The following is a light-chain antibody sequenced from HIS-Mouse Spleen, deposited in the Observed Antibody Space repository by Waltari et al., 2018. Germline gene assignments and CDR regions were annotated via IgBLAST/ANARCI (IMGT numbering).Light chain of an antibody. CDR3: QQYDNLPGT. V-gene: IGKV1-33*01. Sequence: DIQMTQSPSSLSASVRDRVTSTRQASQDISNYLNWYQQKPGKAPKLLIYDASNLETGVPSRFSGSGSGTDFTFTISSLQPEDIATYYCQQYDNLPGTFGQGTKLEIK. CDR2: DAS. J-gene: IGKJ2*02. CDR1: QDISNY.